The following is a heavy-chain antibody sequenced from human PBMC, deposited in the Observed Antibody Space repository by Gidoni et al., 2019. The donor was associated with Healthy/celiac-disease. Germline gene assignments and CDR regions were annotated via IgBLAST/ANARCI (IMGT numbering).Heavy chain of an antibody. CDR3: AREWARSGAFDI. V-gene: IGHV3-33*01. CDR2: IWYDGSNK. D-gene: IGHD1-26*01. CDR1: GFTFSSYG. J-gene: IGHJ3*02. Sequence: QVQLVASGGGVVQPGRSLRLSCAASGFTFSSYGMHWVRQAPGKGLEWVAVIWYDGSNKYYADSVKGRFTISRDNSKSTLYLQMNSLRAEDTAVYYCAREWARSGAFDIWGQGTMVTVSS.